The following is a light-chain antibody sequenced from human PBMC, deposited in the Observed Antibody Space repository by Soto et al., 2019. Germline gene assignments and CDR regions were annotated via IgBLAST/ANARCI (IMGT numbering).Light chain of an antibody. J-gene: IGKJ1*01. CDR1: QSVSSNY. V-gene: IGKV3-20*01. CDR3: QQYVRSLGK. Sequence: EVLLTQSPAAQSISPGETATLSCRASQSVSSNYLAGYQQKPGQAPRLLIYGASSRATGIPDRFSGSGSGTVFTLTISRLEPEDFAMYYCQQYVRSLGKFSQGTKLDIK. CDR2: GAS.